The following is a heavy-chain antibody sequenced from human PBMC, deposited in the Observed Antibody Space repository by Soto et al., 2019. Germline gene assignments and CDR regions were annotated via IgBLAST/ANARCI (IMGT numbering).Heavy chain of an antibody. D-gene: IGHD3-10*01. CDR2: MNPNSGNT. V-gene: IGHV1-8*01. CDR3: ARGGVFFFAAPTNPFDY. CDR1: GYTFTSYD. Sequence: ASVKVSCKGSGYTFTSYDINWVRQATGQGLEWMGWMNPNSGNTGYAQKFQGRVTMTRNTSISTAYMELSSLRSEDTAVYYCARGGVFFFAAPTNPFDYWGQGTLVTVSS. J-gene: IGHJ4*02.